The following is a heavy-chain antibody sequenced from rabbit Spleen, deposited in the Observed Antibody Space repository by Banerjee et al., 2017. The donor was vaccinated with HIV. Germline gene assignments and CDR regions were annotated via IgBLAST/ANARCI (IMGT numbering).Heavy chain of an antibody. V-gene: IGHV1S40*01. CDR3: ARDLAGSNL. CDR2: IDAGSSGST. J-gene: IGHJ4*01. D-gene: IGHD3-3*01. CDR1: GFSFSSSYY. Sequence: QSLEESGGGLVKPGGTLTLTCKASGFSFSSSYYMCWVRQAPGKGLEWIACIDAGSSGSTYYASWAKGRFTISKTSSTTVTLQMTSLTAADTATYFCARDLAGSNLWGPGTLVTV.